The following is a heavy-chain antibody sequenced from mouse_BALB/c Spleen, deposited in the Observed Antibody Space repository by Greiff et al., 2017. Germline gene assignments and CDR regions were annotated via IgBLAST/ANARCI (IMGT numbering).Heavy chain of an antibody. CDR3: ARSPIITSWFAY. CDR2: IYPGDGDT. J-gene: IGHJ3*01. Sequence: VQLQQSGAELARPGASVKLSCKASGYTFTSYWMQWVKQRPGQGLEWIGAIYPGDGDTRYTQKFKGKATLTADKSSSTAYMQLSSLASEDSAVYYCARSPIITSWFAYWGQGTLVTVSA. CDR1: GYTFTSYW. V-gene: IGHV1-87*01. D-gene: IGHD1-1*01.